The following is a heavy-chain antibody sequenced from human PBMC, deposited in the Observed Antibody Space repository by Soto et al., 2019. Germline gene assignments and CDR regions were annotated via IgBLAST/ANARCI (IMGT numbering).Heavy chain of an antibody. J-gene: IGHJ5*02. CDR3: ARPLLNNWFDP. V-gene: IGHV1-2*02. CDR1: GYTFTGYY. CDR2: INPNSGGT. D-gene: IGHD1-26*01. Sequence: VASGKVSCKASGYTFTGYYMHWVRQAPGQGLEWMGWINPNSGGTNYAQKFQGRVTMTRDTSISTAYMELSRLRSDDTAVYYCARPLLNNWFDPWGQGTLVTVSS.